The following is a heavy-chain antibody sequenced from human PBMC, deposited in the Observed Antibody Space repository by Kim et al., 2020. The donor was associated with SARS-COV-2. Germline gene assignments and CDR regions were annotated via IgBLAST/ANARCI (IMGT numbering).Heavy chain of an antibody. Sequence: GGSLRLSCAASGFTVSSNYMSWVRQAPGKGLEWVSVIYSGGTTYYADSVKGRFTISRDNSKNTLYLQMNSLRAEDTAVYYCARDWGEYYFDYWGQGTLVTVSS. CDR3: ARDWGEYYFDY. J-gene: IGHJ4*02. D-gene: IGHD3-16*01. CDR2: IYSGGTT. V-gene: IGHV3-53*01. CDR1: GFTVSSNY.